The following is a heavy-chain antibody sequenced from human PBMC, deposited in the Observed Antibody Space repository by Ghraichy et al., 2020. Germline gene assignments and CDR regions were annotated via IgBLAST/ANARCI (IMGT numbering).Heavy chain of an antibody. D-gene: IGHD1-26*01. CDR1: GYTFTSYD. V-gene: IGHV1-8*01. J-gene: IGHJ6*02. Sequence: ASVKVSCKASGYTFTSYDINWVRQATGQGLEWMGWMNPNSGNTGYAQKFQGRVTMTRNTSISTAYMELRSLRSEDTAVYYFAGWGYYYYGMDVWCQGTTVTVSS. CDR3: AGWGYYYYGMDV. CDR2: MNPNSGNT.